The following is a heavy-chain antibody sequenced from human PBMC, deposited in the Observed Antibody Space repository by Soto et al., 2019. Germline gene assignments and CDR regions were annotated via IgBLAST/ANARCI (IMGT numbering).Heavy chain of an antibody. CDR2: INSNNGNT. CDR3: VRDRYSSGWWVH. V-gene: IGHV1-18*01. Sequence: GASVKVSCKASGYTFTSYGLSWVRQAPGQGLEWMGWINSNNGNTNCPQKLQGRVTMTTDTSTSTAFMELRSLTSDDTAVYYCVRDRYSSGWWVHWGQGTLVTVSS. J-gene: IGHJ4*02. D-gene: IGHD6-19*01. CDR1: GYTFTSYG.